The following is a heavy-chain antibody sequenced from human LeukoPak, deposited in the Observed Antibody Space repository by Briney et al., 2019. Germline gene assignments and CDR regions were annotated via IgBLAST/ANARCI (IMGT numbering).Heavy chain of an antibody. Sequence: SLTLTFPACVCTDSRNYMSGVRQAASKGLEWGSVIYSGGSTYYADSVKGRFTISRDNSKNPLYLQMNSLRAEDTAVYYCATGFFDYWGQGTLVTVSS. V-gene: IGHV3-53*01. J-gene: IGHJ4*02. CDR1: VCTDSRNY. CDR2: IYSGGST. CDR3: ATGFFDY.